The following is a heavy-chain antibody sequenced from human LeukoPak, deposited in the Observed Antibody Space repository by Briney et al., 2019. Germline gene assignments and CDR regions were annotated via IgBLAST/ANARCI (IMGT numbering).Heavy chain of an antibody. CDR2: IKSKTDGGTI. D-gene: IGHD4-17*01. CDR1: GFTFSNAW. J-gene: IGHJ4*02. CDR3: TTGRTLLWYGDYFDY. Sequence: GGSLRLSCAASGFTFSNAWMSWVRQAPGKGLEWVGRIKSKTDGGTIDYVAPVKGRFTISRDDSKNTLYLQMNSLKTEDTAVYYCTTGRTLLWYGDYFDYWGQGTLVTVSS. V-gene: IGHV3-15*01.